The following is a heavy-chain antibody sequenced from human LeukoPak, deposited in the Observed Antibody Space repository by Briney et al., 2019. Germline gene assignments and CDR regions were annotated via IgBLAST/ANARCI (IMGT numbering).Heavy chain of an antibody. J-gene: IGHJ4*02. V-gene: IGHV3-23*01. D-gene: IGHD5-18*01. CDR1: GFTFGSHA. CDR2: IFGSGGSP. Sequence: GGSLRLSCEASGFTFGSHAMYWVRQAPGKGLEGVAGIFGSGGSPHYADPVKGRFTISRDNSRNTVYLQINSLRAEDTAVYYCGKTTVGYSSGQKPAWPVDYWGQGTLVTVSS. CDR3: GKTTVGYSSGQKPAWPVDY.